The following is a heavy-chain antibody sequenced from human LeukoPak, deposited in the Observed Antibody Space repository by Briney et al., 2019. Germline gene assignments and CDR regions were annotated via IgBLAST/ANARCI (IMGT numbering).Heavy chain of an antibody. D-gene: IGHD3-22*01. CDR3: ARVLASDISGDPDTFDV. CDR2: VSYTGRT. CDR1: GGSLSGHY. Sequence: SETLSLTCTVSGGSLSGHYWSWIRQPPGKRLEWIGNVSYTGRTKYNPSLQSRVTISIDTSKSQFSLKLTSVTSVDTAVDSCARVLASDISGDPDTFDVWGQGTTVIVSS. J-gene: IGHJ3*01. V-gene: IGHV4-59*11.